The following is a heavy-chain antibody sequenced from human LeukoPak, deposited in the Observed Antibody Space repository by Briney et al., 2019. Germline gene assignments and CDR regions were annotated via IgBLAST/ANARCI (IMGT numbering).Heavy chain of an antibody. D-gene: IGHD3-3*01. CDR1: GFTFSSYW. Sequence: GGSLRLSCAASGFTFSSYWMSWVRQAPGKGLEWVANIKQDGSEKYYVDSVKGRLTISRDNAKNSLYLQMYSLRAEDTAVYYCARYRYDFWSGYPPPGYFDYWGQGTLVTVSS. CDR3: ARYRYDFWSGYPPPGYFDY. J-gene: IGHJ4*02. CDR2: IKQDGSEK. V-gene: IGHV3-7*01.